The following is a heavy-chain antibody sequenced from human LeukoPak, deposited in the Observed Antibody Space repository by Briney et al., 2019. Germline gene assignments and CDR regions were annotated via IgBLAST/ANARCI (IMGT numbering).Heavy chain of an antibody. V-gene: IGHV4-4*07. CDR2: IYTSVSP. J-gene: IGHJ4*02. D-gene: IGHD3-10*01. CDR3: ARYNLDRGPYYFDY. CDR1: GGSISSYY. Sequence: SETLSLTCTVSGGSISSYYWSWSRQPARKGLDWIGGIYTSVSPKYNPSLQSREKTSVDTCKNQFSLKLSSVTAADTAVYYCARYNLDRGPYYFDYWGEGTLVTVSS.